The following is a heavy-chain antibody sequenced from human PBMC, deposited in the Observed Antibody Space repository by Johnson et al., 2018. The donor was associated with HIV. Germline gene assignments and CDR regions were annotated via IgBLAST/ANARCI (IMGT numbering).Heavy chain of an antibody. CDR3: ARDSRRAAAGRLIGAFDI. Sequence: VQLVESGGGVVQPGRSLRLSCAASGFTVTNKYMSWVRQAPGKGLEWVSAISGSGGSTYYADSVEGRFTISRDNSKNTLYLQMNSLRGEDTAVYYCARDSRRAAAGRLIGAFDIWGQGTMVTVSS. D-gene: IGHD6-13*01. V-gene: IGHV3-66*01. CDR1: GFTVTNKY. CDR2: SGSGGST. J-gene: IGHJ3*02.